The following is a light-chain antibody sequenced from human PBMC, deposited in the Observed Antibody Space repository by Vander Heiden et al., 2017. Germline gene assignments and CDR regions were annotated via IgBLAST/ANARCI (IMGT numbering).Light chain of an antibody. CDR2: DAS. CDR1: QDISTY. V-gene: IGKV1-33*01. J-gene: IGKJ4*01. Sequence: DIQMTQSPSSLSASVGDRVTFTCQASQDISTYLNWYQQKPGKAPSLLIYDASNLETGVPSRFSGSGSGTDFTFTISSLQPEDIGTYYCQQYDKVPTLTFGGGTKVEIK. CDR3: QQYDKVPTLT.